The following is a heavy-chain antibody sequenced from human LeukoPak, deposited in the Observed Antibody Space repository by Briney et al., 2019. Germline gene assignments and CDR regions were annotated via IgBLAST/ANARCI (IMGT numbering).Heavy chain of an antibody. J-gene: IGHJ4*02. V-gene: IGHV3-33*06. D-gene: IGHD6-6*01. Sequence: PGRSLRLSCAASGFTFSSYGMHWVRQAPGKGLEWVAVIWYDGSNKYYADSVKGRFTISRDNSKNSLYLQMNSLRAEDTALYYCAKDLRGYSSSSWPLDFDYWGQGTLVTVSS. CDR3: AKDLRGYSSSSWPLDFDY. CDR2: IWYDGSNK. CDR1: GFTFSSYG.